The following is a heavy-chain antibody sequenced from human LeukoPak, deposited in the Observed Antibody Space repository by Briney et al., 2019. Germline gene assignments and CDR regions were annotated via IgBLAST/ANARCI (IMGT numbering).Heavy chain of an antibody. CDR2: INHSGST. Sequence: SETLSLTCAVYSGSFSGYYWSWIRQPPGKGLEWIGEINHSGSTSHNPSLKSRVTISVDTSKNQFSLKPTSVTAADTALYYCARGDGRDGYKGKLDYWGQGTLVTVSS. CDR1: SGSFSGYY. V-gene: IGHV4-34*01. D-gene: IGHD5-24*01. CDR3: ARGDGRDGYKGKLDY. J-gene: IGHJ4*02.